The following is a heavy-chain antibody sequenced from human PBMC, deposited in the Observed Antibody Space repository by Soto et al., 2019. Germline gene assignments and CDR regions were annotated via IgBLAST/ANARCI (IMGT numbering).Heavy chain of an antibody. CDR1: GGTISSYY. Sequence: SETLSLTCTVSGGTISSYYWGWIRQPPGKGLEWMGNIYYSGTASYPPSLKSRVTISVDTSNHQVSLKLNSVTAAVSALYICVSGYPWVGFAYWGHGTLVTVSS. CDR3: VSGYPWVGFAY. J-gene: IGHJ4*01. D-gene: IGHD5-18*01. V-gene: IGHV4-39*01. CDR2: IYYSGTA.